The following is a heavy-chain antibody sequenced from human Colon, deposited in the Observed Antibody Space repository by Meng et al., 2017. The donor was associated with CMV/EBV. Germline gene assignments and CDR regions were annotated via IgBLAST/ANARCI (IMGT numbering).Heavy chain of an antibody. V-gene: IGHV3-30*02. CDR1: GFIFSTYG. CDR2: IRFDGSEK. J-gene: IGHJ6*02. CDR3: ARGSTGFYYGMDV. Sequence: GGSLRLSCTASGFIFSTYGMHWVRQAQGKGLEWLTYIRFDGSEKVYSDSVRGRFTVSRDNAKNSLYLQMNSLRAEDTAVYYCARGSTGFYYGMDVWGQGTTVTVSS. D-gene: IGHD2-2*01.